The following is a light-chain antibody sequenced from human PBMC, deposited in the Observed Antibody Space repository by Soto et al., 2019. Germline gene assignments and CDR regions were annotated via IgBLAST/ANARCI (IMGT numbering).Light chain of an antibody. CDR3: QQSYSFPRT. Sequence: DFQLTQSPSTLSASVGDRVTITCRASQNIRSRLAWFQQKPGKAPNLLIHAAFNLQSGVPSRFSGSGSGTDFTLTISSLQPEDFSTYYCQQSYSFPRTFGQGTKVDIK. CDR1: QNIRSR. CDR2: AAF. V-gene: IGKV1-39*01. J-gene: IGKJ1*01.